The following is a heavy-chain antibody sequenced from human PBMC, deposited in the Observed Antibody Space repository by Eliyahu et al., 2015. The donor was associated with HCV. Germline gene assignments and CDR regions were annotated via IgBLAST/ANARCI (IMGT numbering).Heavy chain of an antibody. CDR1: GFTFSTNA. Sequence: EVQLLESGGGLVQPGGSLRLSCAASGFTFSTNAMSWGSPAPGGGGGVWVSSISATGGSTYYADSVKGRFTISRDNSNNTLYLQMNNLRAEDTALYYCAKVSGGVWSGYYTDDYWGQGTLVTVSS. V-gene: IGHV3-23*01. D-gene: IGHD3-3*01. J-gene: IGHJ4*02. CDR3: AKVSGGVWSGYYTDDY. CDR2: ISATGGST.